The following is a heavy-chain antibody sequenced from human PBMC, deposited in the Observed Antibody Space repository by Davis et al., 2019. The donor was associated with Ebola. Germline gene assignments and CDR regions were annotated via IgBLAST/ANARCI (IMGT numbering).Heavy chain of an antibody. CDR1: GGNFSRSG. D-gene: IGHD2-15*01. CDR2: INTNTGNP. J-gene: IGHJ4*02. CDR3: ARGRILYDY. Sequence: ASVKVSCKASGGNFSRSGFTWVRQAPGQGLEWMGWINTNTGNPTYAQGFTGRFVFSLDTSVSTAYLQISSLKAEDTAVYYCARGRILYDYWGQGTLVTVSS. V-gene: IGHV7-4-1*02.